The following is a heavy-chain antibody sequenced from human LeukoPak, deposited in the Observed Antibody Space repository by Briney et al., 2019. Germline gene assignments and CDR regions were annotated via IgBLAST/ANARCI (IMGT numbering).Heavy chain of an antibody. V-gene: IGHV3-11*05. D-gene: IGHD2-2*01. Sequence: TGGSLRLSCAASGFTFSDYYMSWIRQAPGKGLEWVSYISSSSSYTNYADSVKGRFTISRDNAKNSLYLQMNSLRAEDTAVYYCARDWPGQLHGMDVWGQGTTVTVSS. CDR2: ISSSSSYT. J-gene: IGHJ6*02. CDR1: GFTFSDYY. CDR3: ARDWPGQLHGMDV.